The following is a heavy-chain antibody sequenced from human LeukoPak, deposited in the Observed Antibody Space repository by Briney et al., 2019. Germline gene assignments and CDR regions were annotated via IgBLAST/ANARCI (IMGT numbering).Heavy chain of an antibody. V-gene: IGHV3-48*03. CDR1: GFIFMTYE. D-gene: IGHD4/OR15-4a*01. J-gene: IGHJ4*02. CDR3: ARVGAHNFDH. Sequence: GGSLRLSCATSGFIFMTYEMTWVRQAPGKGLEWLSYISGSGGRTYYADSVKGRFTVSRDNARNSLFLQMNSLRVEDTAVYYCARVGAHNFDHWGQGSLVTVSS. CDR2: ISGSGGRT.